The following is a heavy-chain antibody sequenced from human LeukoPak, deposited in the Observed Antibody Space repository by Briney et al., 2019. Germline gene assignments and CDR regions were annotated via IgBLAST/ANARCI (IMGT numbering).Heavy chain of an antibody. D-gene: IGHD6-25*01. CDR2: IYYKGNT. CDR1: GFTVSSNY. J-gene: IGHJ6*03. Sequence: GSLRLSCAASGFTVSSNYMNWVRQAPGKGLEWIGSIYYKGNTYLNPSLKSRVTISEDTSKNQFSLQLTSVTAADTAVYYCAHIAAEYLYYMDVWGKGTTVTVSS. CDR3: AHIAAEYLYYMDV. V-gene: IGHV4-59*02.